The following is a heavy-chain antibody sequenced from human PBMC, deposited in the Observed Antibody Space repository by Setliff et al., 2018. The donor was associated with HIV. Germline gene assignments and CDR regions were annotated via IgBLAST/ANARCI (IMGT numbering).Heavy chain of an antibody. CDR3: ARVPHLGYYDILTGYTDY. CDR1: GGTFSSYA. Sequence: SVKVSCKASGGTFSSYAISWVRQAPGQGLEWMGGIIPIFGTANYAQKFQGRVTITADESTSTAYMELSSLRSEDTAVYYCARVPHLGYYDILTGYTDYWGQGTLVTVSS. D-gene: IGHD3-9*01. V-gene: IGHV1-69*13. CDR2: IIPIFGTA. J-gene: IGHJ4*02.